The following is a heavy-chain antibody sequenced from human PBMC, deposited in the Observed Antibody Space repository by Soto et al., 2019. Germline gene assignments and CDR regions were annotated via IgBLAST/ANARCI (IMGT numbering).Heavy chain of an antibody. Sequence: GGSLRLSCAASGFTFSSYDMHWVRQATGKGLEWVSAIGTAGDTYYPGSVKGRFTISRENAKNSLYLQMNSLRAEDTAVYYCAREGVNSSSSDQYYYYYYGMDVWGQGTTVTVSS. CDR1: GFTFSSYD. CDR2: IGTAGDT. J-gene: IGHJ6*02. V-gene: IGHV3-13*01. CDR3: AREGVNSSSSDQYYYYYYGMDV. D-gene: IGHD6-6*01.